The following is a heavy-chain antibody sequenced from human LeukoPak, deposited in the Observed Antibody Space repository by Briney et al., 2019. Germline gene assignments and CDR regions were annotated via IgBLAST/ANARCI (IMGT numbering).Heavy chain of an antibody. CDR3: ARSASGYDA. Sequence: GGSLRLSCAASGFPFSGYWMNWVRHAPGKGLVWVSRIDDDGAGTTYADSVKGRFTISRDNAKNTLYLQMNSLRVEDTAVYYCARSASGYDAWGQGTLVTVSS. D-gene: IGHD5-12*01. CDR1: GFPFSGYW. CDR2: IDDDGAGT. V-gene: IGHV3-74*01. J-gene: IGHJ5*02.